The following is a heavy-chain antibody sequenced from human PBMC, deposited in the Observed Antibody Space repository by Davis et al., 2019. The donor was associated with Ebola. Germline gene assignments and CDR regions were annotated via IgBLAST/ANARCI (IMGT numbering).Heavy chain of an antibody. V-gene: IGHV4-34*01. D-gene: IGHD6-13*01. J-gene: IGHJ3*02. Sequence: SETLSLTCAVYGGSFSGYYWSWIRQPPGKGLEWIGEINHSGSTNYNPSLKSRVTISVDTSKNQFSLKLSSVTAADTAVYYCARDRSSSWAFDIWGQGTMVTVSS. CDR1: GGSFSGYY. CDR3: ARDRSSSWAFDI. CDR2: INHSGST.